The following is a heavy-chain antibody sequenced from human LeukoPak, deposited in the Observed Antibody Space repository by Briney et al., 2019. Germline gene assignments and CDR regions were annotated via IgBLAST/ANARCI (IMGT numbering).Heavy chain of an antibody. CDR2: TYYRSKWYN. Sequence: ASQTLSLTCAISGDSVSSNSAAWNWIRQSPSRGLEWLGRTYYRSKWYNDYAVSVKSRITINPDTSKNQLSLQLNSVTPEDTAVYYCARIGIAAAGTNYYYYMDVWGKGTTVTVSS. V-gene: IGHV6-1*01. CDR1: GDSVSSNSAA. J-gene: IGHJ6*03. CDR3: ARIGIAAAGTNYYYYMDV. D-gene: IGHD6-13*01.